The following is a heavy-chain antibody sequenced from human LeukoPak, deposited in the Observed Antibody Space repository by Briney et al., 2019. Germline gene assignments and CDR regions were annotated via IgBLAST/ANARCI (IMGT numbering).Heavy chain of an antibody. J-gene: IGHJ6*03. CDR3: ARDRDAADDLYYMDV. Sequence: ASVKVSCKASGYTFTGYYMHWVRQAPGQGLEWMGWTNPNSGGTNYAQKFQGRVTMTRDTSISTAYMELSRLRSDDTAVYYCARDRDAADDLYYMDVWGKGTTVTVSS. V-gene: IGHV1-2*02. CDR2: TNPNSGGT. D-gene: IGHD6-13*01. CDR1: GYTFTGYY.